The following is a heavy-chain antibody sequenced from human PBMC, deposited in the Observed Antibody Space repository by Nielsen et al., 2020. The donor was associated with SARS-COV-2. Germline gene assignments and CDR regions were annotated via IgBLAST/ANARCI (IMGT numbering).Heavy chain of an antibody. J-gene: IGHJ6*03. D-gene: IGHD2-2*01. V-gene: IGHV5-10-1*01. Sequence: GESLKISCKGSGYSFTSYWIAWVRQMPGKGLEWMGRIDPSDSYVDYSPSFQGHVAISADKSISTAYLQWSSLKASDTAMYYCARYASEYYYYYYMDVWGTGTTVTVPS. CDR2: IDPSDSYV. CDR1: GYSFTSYW. CDR3: ARYASEYYYYYYMDV.